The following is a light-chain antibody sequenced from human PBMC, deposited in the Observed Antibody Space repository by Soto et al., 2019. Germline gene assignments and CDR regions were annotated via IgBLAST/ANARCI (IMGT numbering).Light chain of an antibody. CDR3: QQYQSLT. Sequence: IVLTQSTATLSLTPVDRDPLSCRASQSLINYLAWYQQKPGQAPRLLIYDASSRATGIPARFSGSGSGTDFTLTIASLEPEDFAVYYCQQYQSLTFGGGTKVDI. CDR1: QSLINY. J-gene: IGKJ4*01. CDR2: DAS. V-gene: IGKV3-11*01.